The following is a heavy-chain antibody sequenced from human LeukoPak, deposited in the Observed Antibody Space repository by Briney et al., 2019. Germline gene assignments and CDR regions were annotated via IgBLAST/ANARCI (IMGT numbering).Heavy chain of an antibody. CDR2: IYPGDSDT. V-gene: IGHV5-51*01. CDR3: ARQALGYSSSWYEPSEYFQH. D-gene: IGHD6-13*01. Sequence: GESLKISCKGSGYSFTSYWIGWVRQMPGKGLEWMGIIYPGDSDTRYSPSFQGQVTISADKSISTAYLQWSSLKASDTAMYYCARQALGYSSSWYEPSEYFQHWGQGTLVTVSS. J-gene: IGHJ1*01. CDR1: GYSFTSYW.